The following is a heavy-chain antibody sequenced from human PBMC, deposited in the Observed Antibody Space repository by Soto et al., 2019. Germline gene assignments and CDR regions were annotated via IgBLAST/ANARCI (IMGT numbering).Heavy chain of an antibody. CDR3: ASAQRAVN. CDR1: GFTFSSYG. Sequence: GGSLRLSCAASGFTFSSYGMHWVRQAPGKGLEWVAVISYDGSNKYYADSVKGRFTISRDNSKNTLYLQMNSLRAEGTAVYYCASAQRAVNWGQGTLVTVSS. J-gene: IGHJ4*02. V-gene: IGHV3-30*03. CDR2: ISYDGSNK. D-gene: IGHD3-10*01.